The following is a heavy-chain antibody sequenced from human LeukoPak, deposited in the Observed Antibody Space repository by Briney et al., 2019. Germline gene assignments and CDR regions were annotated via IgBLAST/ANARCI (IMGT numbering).Heavy chain of an antibody. Sequence: PSETLSLTCTVSGGSISSYYWSWIRQPAGKGLEWIGRIYTSGSTNYNASLKSRVTMSVDTSKNQFSLKLSSVTAADTAVYYCARDNHDLWSGYGFDYWGQGTLVTVSS. CDR2: IYTSGST. J-gene: IGHJ4*02. V-gene: IGHV4-4*07. CDR3: ARDNHDLWSGYGFDY. CDR1: GGSISSYY. D-gene: IGHD3-3*01.